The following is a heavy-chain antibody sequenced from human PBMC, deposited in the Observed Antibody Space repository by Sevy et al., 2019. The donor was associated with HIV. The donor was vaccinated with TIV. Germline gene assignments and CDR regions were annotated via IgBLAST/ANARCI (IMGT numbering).Heavy chain of an antibody. Sequence: GGSLRLPCAASGFIVTSHYMAWVRQAPGKGLEWVSSIYTGGGTYYADSVKGRFTISRDNSKNTLYLQMNSLSAEDTAFYYCARVPRYDEPYYFDYWGQGALVTVSS. CDR2: IYTGGGT. V-gene: IGHV3-53*01. CDR3: ARVPRYDEPYYFDY. J-gene: IGHJ4*02. CDR1: GFIVTSHY. D-gene: IGHD3-3*01.